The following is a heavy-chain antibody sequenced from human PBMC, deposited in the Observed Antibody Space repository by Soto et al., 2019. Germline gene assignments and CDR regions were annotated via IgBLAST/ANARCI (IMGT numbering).Heavy chain of an antibody. Sequence: SSVKVSCKASGYTFTSYAMHWVRQAPGQRLEWMGWINAGNGNTKYSQKFQGRVTITRDTSASTAYMELSSLRSEDTAVYYCARQSAGIPVAMVALSGYWRQGTLVTVSS. D-gene: IGHD6-19*01. V-gene: IGHV1-3*01. CDR3: ARQSAGIPVAMVALSGY. J-gene: IGHJ4*02. CDR1: GYTFTSYA. CDR2: INAGNGNT.